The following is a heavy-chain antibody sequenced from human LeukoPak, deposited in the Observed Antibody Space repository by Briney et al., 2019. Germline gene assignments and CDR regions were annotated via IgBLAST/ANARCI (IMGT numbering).Heavy chain of an antibody. CDR1: GFSFSSYA. V-gene: IGHV3-23*01. CDR2: MSSSDGGR. CDR3: ATLQKGGTYCSGY. J-gene: IGHJ4*02. Sequence: GGSLRLSCATSGFSFSSYAMSWVRQAPGKGLEWVSAMSSSDGGRYYAASVRGRFTISRDNSKNTLSLQMNSLRAEDTAVYYCATLQKGGTYCSGYWGQGTLVTVSS. D-gene: IGHD3-16*01.